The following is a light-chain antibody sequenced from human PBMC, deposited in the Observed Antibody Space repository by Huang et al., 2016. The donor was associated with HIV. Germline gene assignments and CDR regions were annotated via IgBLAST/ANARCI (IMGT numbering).Light chain of an antibody. CDR1: QSVSSY. Sequence: EIVLTQSPATLSLSPGERATLSCRASQSVSSYLAWYQQNPGQAPRPLIYDASNRATGIPARFSGSGSGTDFTLTISSLEPEDFAVYYCQQRSNWPLALTFGGGTKVEIK. V-gene: IGKV3-11*01. J-gene: IGKJ4*01. CDR2: DAS. CDR3: QQRSNWPLALT.